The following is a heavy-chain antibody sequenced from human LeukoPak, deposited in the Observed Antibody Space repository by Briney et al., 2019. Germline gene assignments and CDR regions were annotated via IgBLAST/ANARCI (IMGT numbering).Heavy chain of an antibody. J-gene: IGHJ4*02. CDR1: GYSFSSYS. Sequence: AGGSLRLSCAASGYSFSSYSMNWVRQAPGKGLEWVSSISSSSSYIYYADSVKGRFTISRDNAKNSLYLQMNSLRAEDTAVYYCAKFIAAPFYFDYWGQGTLVTVSS. D-gene: IGHD6-13*01. CDR3: AKFIAAPFYFDY. V-gene: IGHV3-21*06. CDR2: ISSSSSYI.